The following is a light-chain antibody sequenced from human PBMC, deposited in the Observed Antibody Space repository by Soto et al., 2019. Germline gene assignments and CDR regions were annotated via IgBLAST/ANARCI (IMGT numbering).Light chain of an antibody. J-gene: IGLJ2*01. Sequence: QSVLTQPPSVSAAPGQKVTISCSGSSSNIGNNYVSWYQQLPGTAPKLLIYENNKRPSGIPDRFSGSKSGTSATLGITGLQTGDEADYYCGTWDSSLSAVLFGGG. CDR2: ENN. CDR1: SSNIGNNY. CDR3: GTWDSSLSAVL. V-gene: IGLV1-51*02.